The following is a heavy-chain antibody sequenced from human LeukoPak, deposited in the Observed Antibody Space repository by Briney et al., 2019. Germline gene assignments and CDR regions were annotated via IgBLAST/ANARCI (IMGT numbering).Heavy chain of an antibody. Sequence: GESLKISCKGSGYSFTSYWIGWVRQMPGKGLEWMGIIYPGDSDTRYSPSFQGQVTISADKSISTAYLQWSSLKASDTAMYYCARRRGSGSYYNDPKIPHHYYYYMDVWGKGTTVTVSS. CDR1: GYSFTSYW. V-gene: IGHV5-51*01. D-gene: IGHD3-10*01. CDR2: IYPGDSDT. J-gene: IGHJ6*03. CDR3: ARRRGSGSYYNDPKIPHHYYYYMDV.